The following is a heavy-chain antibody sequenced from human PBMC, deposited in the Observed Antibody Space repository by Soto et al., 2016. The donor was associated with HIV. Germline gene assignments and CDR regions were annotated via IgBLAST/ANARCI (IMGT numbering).Heavy chain of an antibody. D-gene: IGHD6-13*01. CDR1: GFTVSSNY. V-gene: IGHV3-66*01. CDR2: IYSGGST. CDR3: AGALQQLASYFDY. Sequence: EVQPVESGGGLVQPGGSLRLSCAASGFTVSSNYMSWVRQAPGKGLEWVSVIYSGGSTYYADSVKGRFTISRDNSKNTLYLQMNSLRAEDTAVYYCAGALQQLASYFDYWGQGTPVTVSS. J-gene: IGHJ4*02.